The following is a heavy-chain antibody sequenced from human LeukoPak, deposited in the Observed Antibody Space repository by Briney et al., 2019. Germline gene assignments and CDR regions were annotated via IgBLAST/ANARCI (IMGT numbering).Heavy chain of an antibody. CDR2: IYYSGST. D-gene: IGHD6-19*01. V-gene: IGHV4-59*01. J-gene: IGHJ4*02. Sequence: SETLSLTCTVSSASISSYYRSWIRQPRGKGLEWIGYIYYSGSTNYNPSLKSRVTISVDTSKNQFSLKLSSVTAADTAVYYCARGLLRYSSGIDYWGQGTLFTVSS. CDR1: SASISSYY. CDR3: ARGLLRYSSGIDY.